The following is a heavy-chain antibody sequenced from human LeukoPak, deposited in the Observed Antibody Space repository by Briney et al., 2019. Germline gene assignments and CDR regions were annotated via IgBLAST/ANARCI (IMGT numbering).Heavy chain of an antibody. J-gene: IGHJ4*02. CDR2: IYSGGST. D-gene: IGHD6-19*01. Sequence: GGSLRLSCAASGFTVSSNYMSWVRQAPGKGLEWVSAIYSGGSTYYADSVKGRFTISRDDSKNTLYLQMNSLRAEDTAVYYCARDSGYSSVDGYWGQGTLVTVSS. CDR3: ARDSGYSSVDGY. V-gene: IGHV3-66*01. CDR1: GFTVSSNY.